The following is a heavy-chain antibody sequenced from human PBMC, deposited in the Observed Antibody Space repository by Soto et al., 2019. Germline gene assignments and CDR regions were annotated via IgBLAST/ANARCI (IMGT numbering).Heavy chain of an antibody. CDR3: TTAAYIYCGTSSCSDN. Sequence: EVQLVESGGGLVQPGGSLKLSCAASGFSFSGSAMHWVRQASGIGPEWVGRIRSKANGYGTTYAASVKGRFTISRDDSKNTAYLQMNSLKTEDTAMYYCTTAAYIYCGTSSCSDNWGQGTLVTVSS. D-gene: IGHD2-15*01. CDR2: IRSKANGYGT. J-gene: IGHJ4*02. CDR1: GFSFSGSA. V-gene: IGHV3-73*01.